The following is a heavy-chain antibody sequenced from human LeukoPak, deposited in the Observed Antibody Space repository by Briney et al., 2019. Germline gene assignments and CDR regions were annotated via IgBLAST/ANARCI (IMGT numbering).Heavy chain of an antibody. CDR1: EFSFSGYA. CDR3: SKRTRGYNYGPSDY. J-gene: IGHJ4*02. V-gene: IGHV3-23*01. D-gene: IGHD5-18*01. CDR2: ISGSGSTT. Sequence: HSGGSLRLSCAASEFSFSGYAMSWVRQAPGKGLEWVSTISGSGSTTWYTDSVKGRFTISRDNSKDTLFLQMNSLRAEDTAVYYCSKRTRGYNYGPSDYWGQGTLVTVSS.